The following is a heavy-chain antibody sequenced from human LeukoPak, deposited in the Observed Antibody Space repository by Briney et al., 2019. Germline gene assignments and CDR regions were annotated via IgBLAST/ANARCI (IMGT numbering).Heavy chain of an antibody. Sequence: ASVKVSCKASGYTFTSYGISWVRQAPGQGLEWMGWISAYNGNTNYAQKLQGRVTMTTDTSASTAYMELSSLRSEDTAVYYCARSGIQLWSFDYWGQGTLVTVSS. CDR3: ARSGIQLWSFDY. V-gene: IGHV1-18*01. J-gene: IGHJ4*02. D-gene: IGHD5-18*01. CDR2: ISAYNGNT. CDR1: GYTFTSYG.